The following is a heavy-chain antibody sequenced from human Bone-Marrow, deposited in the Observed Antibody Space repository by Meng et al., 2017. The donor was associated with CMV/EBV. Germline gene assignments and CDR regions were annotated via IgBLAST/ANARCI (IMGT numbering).Heavy chain of an antibody. CDR2: IYPGDSDT. D-gene: IGHD5-24*01. V-gene: IGHV5-51*01. J-gene: IGHJ4*02. CDR1: GYSFTNYW. CDR3: AKLNGQMAADF. Sequence: GGSLRLSCKGSGYSFTNYWIGWVRQMPGKGLECMGIIYPGDSDTRYSPSFQGQVTISADKSITTAYLQCISLKAPDTSMYYCAKLNGQMAADFWGQGTLVTVSS.